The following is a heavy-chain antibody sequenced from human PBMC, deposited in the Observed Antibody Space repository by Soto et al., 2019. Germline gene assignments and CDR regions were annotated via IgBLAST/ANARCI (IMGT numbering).Heavy chain of an antibody. Sequence: GASVKVSCKASGYTFTGYYMHWVRQAPGQGLEWMGWINPNSGGTNYAQKFQGRVTMTRDTSISTAYMELSRLRSDDTAVYYCARDYEDYYSGMGVWGQGTTVTVSS. CDR3: ARDYEDYYSGMGV. V-gene: IGHV1-2*02. CDR2: INPNSGGT. CDR1: GYTFTGYY. J-gene: IGHJ6*02. D-gene: IGHD5-12*01.